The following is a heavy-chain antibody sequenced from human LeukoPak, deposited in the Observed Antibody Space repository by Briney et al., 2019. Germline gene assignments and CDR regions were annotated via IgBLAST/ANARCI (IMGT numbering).Heavy chain of an antibody. Sequence: PSETLSLTCTVSGGSISSGSYYWSWIRQPAGKGLEWIGRIYTSGSTNYNPSLKSRVTMSVDTSKNQFSLKLSSVTAADTAVYYCARSGYSSGWSNDYWGQGTLVTVSS. CDR1: GGSISSGSYY. J-gene: IGHJ4*02. CDR3: ARSGYSSGWSNDY. V-gene: IGHV4-61*02. D-gene: IGHD6-19*01. CDR2: IYTSGST.